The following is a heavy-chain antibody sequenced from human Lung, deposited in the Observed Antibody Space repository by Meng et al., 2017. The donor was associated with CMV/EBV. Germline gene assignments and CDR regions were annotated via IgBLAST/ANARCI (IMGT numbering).Heavy chain of an antibody. CDR2: IYHSGCT. D-gene: IGHD6-19*01. Sequence: QRQVQGSGPGLVNASGTLSLTCVVSGGSISISTWWRWVRQPPGKGLEWIGEIYHSGCTNYNPSLRGRVTISLDKSKNQFSLTLRSVTAADTAAYYCARDPYATGWAGWGQGTLVTVSS. J-gene: IGHJ4*02. V-gene: IGHV4-4*02. CDR3: ARDPYATGWAG. CDR1: GGSISISTW.